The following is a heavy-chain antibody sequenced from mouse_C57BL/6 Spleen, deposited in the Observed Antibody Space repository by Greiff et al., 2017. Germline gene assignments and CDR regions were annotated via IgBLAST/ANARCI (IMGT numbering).Heavy chain of an antibody. Sequence: VQLQQSGAELARPGASVKMSCKASGYTFTSYTMHWVKQRPGPGLEWIGYINPSSGYTKYNQKFKDKATLTADKSSSTAYMLLSSLPSEDSAVYYCARGGQTTVPGFAYWGQGTLVTVSA. CDR2: INPSSGYT. J-gene: IGHJ3*01. D-gene: IGHD1-1*01. V-gene: IGHV1-4*01. CDR1: GYTFTSYT. CDR3: ARGGQTTVPGFAY.